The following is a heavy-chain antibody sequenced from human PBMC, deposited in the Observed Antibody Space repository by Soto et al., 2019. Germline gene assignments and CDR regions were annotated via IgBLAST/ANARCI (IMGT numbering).Heavy chain of an antibody. D-gene: IGHD5-18*01. CDR3: VSGRGYGHASVPYS. Sequence: QAPLVESGGGVVQPGRSLRLSCAASGFTFTSYGMHWVRQAPGTRLEWVAVISYDGGLQHYADSVKGRFTISRDNSKNMVLLQMNSLRAEATAVYYCVSGRGYGHASVPYSWGQGTLVSVSS. V-gene: IGHV3-30*03. CDR2: ISYDGGLQ. CDR1: GFTFTSYG. J-gene: IGHJ4*02.